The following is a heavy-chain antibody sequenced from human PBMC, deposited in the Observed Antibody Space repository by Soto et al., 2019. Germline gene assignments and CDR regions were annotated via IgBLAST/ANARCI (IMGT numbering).Heavy chain of an antibody. V-gene: IGHV4-31*03. CDR1: AGSISSGGYY. D-gene: IGHD2-2*01. Sequence: QVQLQESGPGLVKPSQTLSLTCTVSAGSISSGGYYWSWIRQHPGKGLEWIGYIYYSGSTYYNPCHTSRVTISVDTSKSQFALKLSSVTAADTAVYYCARGEYCSSTSCYGLVDYWGQGTLVTVSS. J-gene: IGHJ4*02. CDR3: ARGEYCSSTSCYGLVDY. CDR2: IYYSGST.